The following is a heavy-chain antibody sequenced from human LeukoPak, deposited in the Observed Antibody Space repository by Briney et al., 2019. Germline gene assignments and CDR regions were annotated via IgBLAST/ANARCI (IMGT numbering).Heavy chain of an antibody. V-gene: IGHV1-69*06. CDR2: IIPIFGTA. J-gene: IGHJ4*02. D-gene: IGHD3-22*01. CDR1: GGTFSSYA. CDR3: ATHQTYYYDSSGYDLDY. Sequence: SVKVSCKASGGTFSSYAISWVRQAPGQGLEWMGGIIPIFGTANYAQKFQGRVTMTEDTSTDTAYMELSSLRSEDTAVYYCATHQTYYYDSSGYDLDYWGQGTLVTVSS.